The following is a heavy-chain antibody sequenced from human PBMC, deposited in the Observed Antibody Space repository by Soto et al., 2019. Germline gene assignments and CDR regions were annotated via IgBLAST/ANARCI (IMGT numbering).Heavy chain of an antibody. J-gene: IGHJ6*02. V-gene: IGHV1-69*01. D-gene: IGHD2-2*01. CDR1: GDTFSSYA. CDR3: ARSQGSSTSLEIYYYYYYGMDV. CDR2: IIPIPGTA. Sequence: QVQLVQSGAEVKKPGSSVKVSCKASGDTFSSYAISWVRQAPGQGLEWMGGIIPIPGTANYAQKFQGRVTITADESTSTAYMELSSLRSEDTAVYYCARSQGSSTSLEIYYYYYYGMDVWGQGTTVTVSS.